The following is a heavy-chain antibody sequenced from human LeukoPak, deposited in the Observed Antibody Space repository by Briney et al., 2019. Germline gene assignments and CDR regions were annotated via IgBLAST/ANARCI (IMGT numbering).Heavy chain of an antibody. CDR1: GYTFTNYD. J-gene: IGHJ5*02. Sequence: GASVTVSCKASGYTFTNYDLNWVRQATGQGLEWLGWMKPNSGETGYAQKFQGRVTLTRDTSISTAYMELSGLKSEDTAVYYCARDYGGDSGWFDPWGQGTLVTVSS. V-gene: IGHV1-8*01. CDR2: MKPNSGET. CDR3: ARDYGGDSGWFDP. D-gene: IGHD4-23*01.